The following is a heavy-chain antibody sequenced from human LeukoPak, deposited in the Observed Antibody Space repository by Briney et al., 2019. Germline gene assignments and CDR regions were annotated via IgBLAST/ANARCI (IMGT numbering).Heavy chain of an antibody. CDR2: IYYSGTT. Sequence: SETLSLTCSVSGGSITNYYWSWIRQPPGKGLEWIGFIYYSGTTNYNPSLKSRVTISVDTSKNQFSLKLTSVTAADAAVYYCAKSAKRLAPDAFDIWGQGTMVTVSS. CDR3: AKSAKRLAPDAFDI. V-gene: IGHV4-59*01. CDR1: GGSITNYY. J-gene: IGHJ3*02.